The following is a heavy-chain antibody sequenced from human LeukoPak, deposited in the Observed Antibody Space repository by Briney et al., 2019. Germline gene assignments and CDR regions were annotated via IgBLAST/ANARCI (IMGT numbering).Heavy chain of an antibody. CDR2: IYTSGST. CDR1: GGSISSGSYY. J-gene: IGHJ6*03. D-gene: IGHD3-22*01. Sequence: SETLSLTCTVSGGSISSGSYYWSWIRQPAGKGLEWIGRIYTSGSTNYNPSLKSRVTISVDTSKNLFSLKVTSVTAADTAIYYCARQYLHYYSSSGNYYMDVWGKGTTVTVS. CDR3: ARQYLHYYSSSGNYYMDV. V-gene: IGHV4-61*02.